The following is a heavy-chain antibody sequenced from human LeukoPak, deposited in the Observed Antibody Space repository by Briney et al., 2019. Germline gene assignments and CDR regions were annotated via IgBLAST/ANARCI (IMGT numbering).Heavy chain of an antibody. J-gene: IGHJ6*03. D-gene: IGHD3-3*01. CDR1: GFTFSSYS. CDR3: ATDYDFWSGPPLGYMDV. CDR2: ISSSSSYI. Sequence: NTGGSLRLSCAASGFTFSSYSMSWVRQAPGKGLEWVSSISSSSSYIYYADSVKGRFTISRDNAKNSLYLQMNSLRAEDTAVYYCATDYDFWSGPPLGYMDVWGKGTTVTVSS. V-gene: IGHV3-21*01.